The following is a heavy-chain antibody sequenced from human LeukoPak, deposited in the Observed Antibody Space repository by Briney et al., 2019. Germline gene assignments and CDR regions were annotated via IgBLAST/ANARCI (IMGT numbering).Heavy chain of an antibody. CDR3: AGESRGYDILTGKYHRGYYSYYMDV. Sequence: PGGSLRLSCAASGFTFSSYGMSWVRQAPGKGLEWVSSISSSSSYIYYADSVKGRFTISRDNAKNSLYLQMNSLRAEDTAVYYCAGESRGYDILTGKYHRGYYSYYMDVWGKGTTVTVSS. D-gene: IGHD3-9*01. CDR1: GFTFSSYG. V-gene: IGHV3-21*01. J-gene: IGHJ6*03. CDR2: ISSSSSYI.